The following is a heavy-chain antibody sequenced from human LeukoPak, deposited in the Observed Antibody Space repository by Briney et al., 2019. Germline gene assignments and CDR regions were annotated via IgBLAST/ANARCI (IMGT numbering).Heavy chain of an antibody. D-gene: IGHD3-3*01. CDR1: GGSISSYY. J-gene: IGHJ6*02. Sequence: KPSETLSLTCTVSGGSISSYYWSWIRQPPGKGLEWIGYIYYSGSTNYNPSLKSRVTISVDTSKNQFSLKLSSVTAADTAVYYCARGQYYDFWGGYYRIGPYYGMDVWGQGTTVTVSS. V-gene: IGHV4-59*01. CDR3: ARGQYYDFWGGYYRIGPYYGMDV. CDR2: IYYSGST.